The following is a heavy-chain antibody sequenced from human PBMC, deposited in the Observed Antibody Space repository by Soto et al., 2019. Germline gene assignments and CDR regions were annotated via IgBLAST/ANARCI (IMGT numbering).Heavy chain of an antibody. CDR1: GYTFTSYA. V-gene: IGHV1-3*01. D-gene: IGHD1-26*01. CDR2: INAGNGNT. J-gene: IGHJ4*02. CDR3: AAELYSGGSCCSFDY. Sequence: ASVKVSCKASGYTFTSYAMHWVRQAPGQRLEWMGWINAGNGNTKYSQKFQGRVTITRDTSASTAYMELSSLRSEDTAIYYCAAELYSGGSCCSFDYWGQGSPVTVSS.